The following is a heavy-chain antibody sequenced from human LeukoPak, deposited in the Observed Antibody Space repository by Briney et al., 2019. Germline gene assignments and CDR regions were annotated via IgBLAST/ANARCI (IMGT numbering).Heavy chain of an antibody. J-gene: IGHJ3*02. V-gene: IGHV4-30-4*08. CDR3: ARSPSAAMVTSWGAFDI. CDR1: GGSISSGDYY. Sequence: PSQSLSFTCTVSGGSISSGDYYWRWIRQPPGKGLEWIGYIYYSGSTYYNPSLKSRVTISVDTSKNQFSLKLSSVTAADTAVYYCARSPSAAMVTSWGAFDIWGQGTMVTVSS. D-gene: IGHD5-18*01. CDR2: IYYSGST.